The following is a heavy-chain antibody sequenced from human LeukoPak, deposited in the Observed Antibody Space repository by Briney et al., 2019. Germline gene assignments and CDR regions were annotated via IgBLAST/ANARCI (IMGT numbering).Heavy chain of an antibody. CDR1: EFSVGSNY. Sequence: GGSLRLSCAASEFSVGSNYMSWVRQAPGKGLEWVSVIYSGGNTHYADSVKGRFTISRDNSKNTLYLQMNSLRAEDTAVYYCARELPDYGLSMDVWGKGTTVTISS. J-gene: IGHJ6*03. CDR2: IYSGGNT. V-gene: IGHV3-53*01. CDR3: ARELPDYGLSMDV. D-gene: IGHD4-17*01.